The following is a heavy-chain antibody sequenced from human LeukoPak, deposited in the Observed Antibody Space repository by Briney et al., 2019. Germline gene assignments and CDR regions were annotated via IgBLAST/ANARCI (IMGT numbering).Heavy chain of an antibody. D-gene: IGHD1-26*01. J-gene: IGHJ3*02. V-gene: IGHV4-38-2*02. Sequence: SEALSLTCTVSGYSISSGYYWGWIRQPPGKGLEWIGSIYHSGSTYYNPSLKSRVTISVDTSKNQFSLKVSSVTAADTAVYYCARNDELLDAFDIWGQGTMVTVSS. CDR1: GYSISSGYY. CDR3: ARNDELLDAFDI. CDR2: IYHSGST.